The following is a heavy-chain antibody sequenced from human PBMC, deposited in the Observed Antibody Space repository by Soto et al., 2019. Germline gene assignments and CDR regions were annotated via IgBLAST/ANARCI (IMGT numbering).Heavy chain of an antibody. J-gene: IGHJ5*02. CDR3: AGPGGKGGLGWFDP. Sequence: QVQLQESGPGLVKPSQTLSLTCTVSGGSISSGGYYWSWIRQHPGKGLEWIGYIYYSGSTYYNPSLKSRVTLAVDTSKNQFSLKLSSVTAADTAVYYCAGPGGKGGLGWFDPWGQGTLVTVSS. CDR2: IYYSGST. D-gene: IGHD1-26*01. CDR1: GGSISSGGYY. V-gene: IGHV4-31*03.